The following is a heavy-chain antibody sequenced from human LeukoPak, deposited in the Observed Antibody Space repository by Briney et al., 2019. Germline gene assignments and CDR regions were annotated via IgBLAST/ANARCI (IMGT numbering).Heavy chain of an antibody. CDR2: IYPGDSDT. Sequence: GESLKISCQGSGYRFTTYWIGWVRQMPEKGLEWMGIIYPGDSDTRYSPSFQGQVTISADKSISTAYLQWSGLKASDSAMYYCARSPTVTTFDLWGQGTLVTVSS. CDR3: ARSPTVTTFDL. CDR1: GYRFTTYW. J-gene: IGHJ4*02. D-gene: IGHD4-17*01. V-gene: IGHV5-51*01.